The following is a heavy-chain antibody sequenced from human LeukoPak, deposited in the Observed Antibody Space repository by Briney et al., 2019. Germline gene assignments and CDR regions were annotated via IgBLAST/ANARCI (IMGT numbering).Heavy chain of an antibody. CDR1: GVSISGYY. J-gene: IGHJ6*02. V-gene: IGHV4-34*01. CDR2: IDQSGGT. Sequence: PSETLSLTCAVNGVSISGYYWTWIRQPPGKGLEWIGEIDQSGGTKYNPSLESRVTMSVDTSQKQFSLNLSSVTAADTAVYYCARSDTVATYYYYGMDVWGQGTTVTVSS. CDR3: ARSDTVATYYYYGMDV. D-gene: IGHD5-12*01.